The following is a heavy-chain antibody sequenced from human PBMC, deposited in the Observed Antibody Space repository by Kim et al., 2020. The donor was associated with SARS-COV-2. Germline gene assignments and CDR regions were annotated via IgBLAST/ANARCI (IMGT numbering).Heavy chain of an antibody. CDR3: ARGGYCSGGSCSQNFLDY. V-gene: IGHV3-48*03. D-gene: IGHD2-15*01. Sequence: GGSLRLSCAASGFTFSSYEMNWVRQAPGKGLEWVSYISSSGSTIYYADSVKGRFTISRDNAKNSLYLQMNSLRAEDTAVYYCARGGYCSGGSCSQNFLDYWGQGTLVTVSS. J-gene: IGHJ4*02. CDR1: GFTFSSYE. CDR2: ISSSGSTI.